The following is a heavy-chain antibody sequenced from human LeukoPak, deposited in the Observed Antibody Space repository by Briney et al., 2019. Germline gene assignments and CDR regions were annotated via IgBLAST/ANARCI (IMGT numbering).Heavy chain of an antibody. CDR3: ERGAAGYSYG. V-gene: IGHV4-59*01. D-gene: IGHD5-18*01. J-gene: IGHJ4*02. CDR2: IYYSGST. CDR1: GGSISSYY. Sequence: SQTLSLTCTVSGGSISSYYWSWIRQPPGKGLEWIGHIYYSGSTNYNPSLKSRVTISIDTSKNQFSLRLSSVTAADTAVYYCERGAAGYSYGWGQGTLVTVSS.